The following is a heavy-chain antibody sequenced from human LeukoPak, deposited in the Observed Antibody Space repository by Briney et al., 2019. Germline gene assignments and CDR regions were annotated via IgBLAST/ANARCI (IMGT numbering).Heavy chain of an antibody. J-gene: IGHJ4*02. CDR3: AKDRGFGELLDY. Sequence: PGRSLRLSCAASGFTFSSYGMHWVRQAPGKGLEWVAVVSYDGSNKHYAESVKGRFTISRDNSKNTLYLQMNSLRGEDTAVYNCAKDRGFGELLDYWGQGTLVTVSS. V-gene: IGHV3-30*18. D-gene: IGHD3-10*01. CDR1: GFTFSSYG. CDR2: VSYDGSNK.